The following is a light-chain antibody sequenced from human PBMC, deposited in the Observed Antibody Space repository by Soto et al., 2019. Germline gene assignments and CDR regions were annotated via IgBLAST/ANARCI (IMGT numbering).Light chain of an antibody. CDR3: QHYYNWPRT. CDR2: GAS. Sequence: EIVLTQSPGTLSLSPGERATLSCRASQSVSSSYLAWYQQKLGQAPRLLIYGASSRATGIPDRFSGSGSGTDFTLTISRLEPEDFAVYYCQHYYNWPRTFGQGTKVDIK. J-gene: IGKJ1*01. CDR1: QSVSSSY. V-gene: IGKV3-20*01.